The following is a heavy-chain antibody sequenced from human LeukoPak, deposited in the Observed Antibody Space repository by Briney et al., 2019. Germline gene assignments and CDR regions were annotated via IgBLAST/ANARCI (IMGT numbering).Heavy chain of an antibody. V-gene: IGHV2-70*01. CDR3: ARTTYDYVWGSYEAHDY. J-gene: IGHJ4*02. Sequence: SGPALVKPTQTLKLTCTFSGFSLSTSGMCVSWIRQPPGKALEWLALIDWDDDKYYSTSLKTRLTISKDTSKNQVVLTMTNMDPVDTATYYCARTTYDYVWGSYEAHDYWGQGTLATVSS. D-gene: IGHD3-16*01. CDR2: IDWDDDK. CDR1: GFSLSTSGMC.